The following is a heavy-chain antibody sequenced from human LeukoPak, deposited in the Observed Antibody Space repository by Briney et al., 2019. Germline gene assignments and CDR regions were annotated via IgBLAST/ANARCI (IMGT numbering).Heavy chain of an antibody. V-gene: IGHV4-61*02. D-gene: IGHD5-18*01. J-gene: IGHJ4*02. CDR1: GGSINSGSFY. CDR3: ARSRGFSYGFNFDY. Sequence: SETLSLTCNVSGGSINSGSFYWSWIRQPAGKGLEWIGRIYSGGHTNYNPSHKSRVTVSADTSKNQFSLNLSSVTAADTAVYYCARSRGFSYGFNFDYWGQGTLVTVSS. CDR2: IYSGGHT.